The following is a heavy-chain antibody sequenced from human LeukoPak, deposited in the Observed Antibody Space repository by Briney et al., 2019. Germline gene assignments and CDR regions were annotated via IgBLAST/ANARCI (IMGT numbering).Heavy chain of an antibody. Sequence: SQTLSLTCAVSGGSISSGGYSWSWIRQPPGKGLEWIGYIYHSGSTNYNPSLKSRVTISVDTSKNQFSLKLSSVTAADTAVYYCARGSPYYYDSSGYYYFYPVEYWGQGTLVTVSS. V-gene: IGHV4-30-2*01. CDR3: ARGSPYYYDSSGYYYFYPVEY. D-gene: IGHD3-22*01. J-gene: IGHJ4*02. CDR1: GGSISSGGYS. CDR2: IYHSGST.